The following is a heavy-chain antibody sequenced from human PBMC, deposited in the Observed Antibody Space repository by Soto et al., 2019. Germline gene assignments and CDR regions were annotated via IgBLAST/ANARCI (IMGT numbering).Heavy chain of an antibody. J-gene: IGHJ6*02. Sequence: LSLTCAVYGGSFSGYYWSWIRQPPGKGLDWIGEINHSGSTNYNPSLKSRVTISVDTSKNQFSLKLSSVTAADTAVYYCARNYDFWSGYYGYYSYGMDVWGQGTTVTVSS. CDR3: ARNYDFWSGYYGYYSYGMDV. CDR2: INHSGST. D-gene: IGHD3-3*01. CDR1: GGSFSGYY. V-gene: IGHV4-34*01.